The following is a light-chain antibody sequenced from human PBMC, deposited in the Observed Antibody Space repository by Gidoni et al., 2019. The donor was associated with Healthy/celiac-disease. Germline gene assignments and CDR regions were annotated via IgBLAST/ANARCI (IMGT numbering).Light chain of an antibody. J-gene: IGKJ1*01. V-gene: IGKV1-5*03. CDR3: QQYNSYPTT. CDR1: QSISSW. CDR2: KAS. Sequence: DTQMTQSPSPLAASVGDRVTITCRASQSISSWLAWYQQKPGKAPKLLIYKASSLESGVPSRFSGSGSGTEFTLTISSLQPDDFATYYCQQYNSYPTTFXQXTKVEIK.